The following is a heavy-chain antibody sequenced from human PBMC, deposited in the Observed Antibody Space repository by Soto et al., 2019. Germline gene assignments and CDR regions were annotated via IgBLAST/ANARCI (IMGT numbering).Heavy chain of an antibody. D-gene: IGHD3-10*01. V-gene: IGHV3-33*01. CDR3: ARVISGTGSYDY. Sequence: GGSLRLSCAASGFTFSSYGMHWVRQPPGKGLEWVAVIWYDGSHEKYADSVKGRFTISRDNSKNTLYLQMNSLSAEDTAVYYCARVISGTGSYDYWGQGILVTVSS. CDR2: IWYDGSHE. J-gene: IGHJ4*02. CDR1: GFTFSSYG.